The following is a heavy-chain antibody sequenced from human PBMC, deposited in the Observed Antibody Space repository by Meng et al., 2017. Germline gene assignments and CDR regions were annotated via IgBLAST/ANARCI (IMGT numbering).Heavy chain of an antibody. CDR3: ATTLSWELPTTFDY. CDR1: GFTFSSYA. V-gene: IGHV3-30*04. Sequence: GGSLRLSCAASGFTFSSYAMHWVRQAPGKGLEWVAVRSYDGSNKYYADSVKGRFTSSRDNANNSLYLQMNSLIAENTAVYYCATTLSWELPTTFDYWGQGTLVTVSS. D-gene: IGHD1-26*01. J-gene: IGHJ4*02. CDR2: RSYDGSNK.